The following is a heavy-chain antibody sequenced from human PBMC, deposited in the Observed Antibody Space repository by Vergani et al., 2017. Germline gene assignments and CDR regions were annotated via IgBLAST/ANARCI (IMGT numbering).Heavy chain of an antibody. Sequence: QVQLVQSGAEVKKPGASVKVSCKASGYTFTSSAMHWVRQAPGQRLEWMGWINAGNGNTKYSQKFQGRVTITRDTSASTAYMELSSLRSEDTAVYYCAREGLYDYVWGSYRLGGRNYIDYWGQGTLVTVYS. D-gene: IGHD3-16*02. V-gene: IGHV1-3*01. CDR2: INAGNGNT. CDR1: GYTFTSSA. CDR3: AREGLYDYVWGSYRLGGRNYIDY. J-gene: IGHJ4*02.